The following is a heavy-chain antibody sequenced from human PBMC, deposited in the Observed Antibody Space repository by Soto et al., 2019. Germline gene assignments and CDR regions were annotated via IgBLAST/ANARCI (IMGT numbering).Heavy chain of an antibody. CDR2: SIPIFDTA. J-gene: IGHJ6*02. CDR1: GGTFNNYP. D-gene: IGHD5-12*01. Sequence: QVQLVQSGAEVKKPGSSVKVSCKASGGTFNNYPITWVRQAPGEGLEWMGGSIPIFDTANYAQKFQGRVTISVDESTSTDYMELSSLRSEDTAVYYCARGRGYSGDDHYYYFDMDVWGQGTTVTVSS. CDR3: ARGRGYSGDDHYYYFDMDV. V-gene: IGHV1-69*01.